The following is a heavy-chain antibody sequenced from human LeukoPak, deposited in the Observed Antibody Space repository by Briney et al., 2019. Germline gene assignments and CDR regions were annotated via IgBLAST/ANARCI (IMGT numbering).Heavy chain of an antibody. V-gene: IGHV3-11*01. CDR2: ISGSGTTI. CDR3: AKEVSGWYGYAFDI. Sequence: GGSLRLSCAASGFTFSDYYMNWIRQAPGKGLEWVSYISGSGTTISYADSVKGRFTISRDNSENTLYLQMSSLTDEDTAVYFCAKEVSGWYGYAFDIWGQGTMVTVSS. CDR1: GFTFSDYY. J-gene: IGHJ3*02. D-gene: IGHD6-19*01.